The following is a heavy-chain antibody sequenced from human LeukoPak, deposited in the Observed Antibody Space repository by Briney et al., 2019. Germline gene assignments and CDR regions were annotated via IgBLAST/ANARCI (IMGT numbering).Heavy chain of an antibody. CDR1: GGSISSYY. D-gene: IGHD1-26*01. CDR3: ARDRNDVYYSIDY. Sequence: SETLSLTCTVSGGSISSYYWSWIRQPPGKGLEWIGYIYYSGSTNYNPSLKSRVTISVDTSKNQFSLKLSSVTAADTAVYYCARDRNDVYYSIDYWGQGTLVTVSS. V-gene: IGHV4-59*01. CDR2: IYYSGST. J-gene: IGHJ4*02.